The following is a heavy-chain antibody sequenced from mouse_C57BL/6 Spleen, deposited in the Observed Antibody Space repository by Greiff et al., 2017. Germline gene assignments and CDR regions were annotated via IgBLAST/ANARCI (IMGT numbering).Heavy chain of an antibody. CDR2: IDPSDSYT. V-gene: IGHV1-59*01. CDR3: ARGIYDGYYGY. CDR1: GYTFTSYW. Sequence: QVQLQQPGAELVRPGTSVKLSCKASGYTFTSYWMHWVKQRPGQGLEWIGVIDPSDSYTNYNQKFKGKATLTVDTSSSTAYMQLSSLTSEDSAVDYCARGIYDGYYGYWGQGTTLTVSS. J-gene: IGHJ2*01. D-gene: IGHD2-3*01.